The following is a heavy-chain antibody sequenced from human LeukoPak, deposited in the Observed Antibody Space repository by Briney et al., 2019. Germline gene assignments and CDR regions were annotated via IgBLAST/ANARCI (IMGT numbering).Heavy chain of an antibody. J-gene: IGHJ4*02. V-gene: IGHV3-30*04. CDR3: AGPSSSTLWGYFDY. D-gene: IGHD2-2*01. CDR1: GFTFSSYA. Sequence: GGSLRLSCAASGFTFSSYAMHWVRQAPGKGLEWVAVISYDGSNKYYADSVKGRFTISRDNSKNTLYLQMNSLRAVDTAVYYCAGPSSSTLWGYFDYWGQGTLVTVSS. CDR2: ISYDGSNK.